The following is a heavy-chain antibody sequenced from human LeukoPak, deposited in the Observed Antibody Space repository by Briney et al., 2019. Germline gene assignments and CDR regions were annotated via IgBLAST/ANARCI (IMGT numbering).Heavy chain of an antibody. CDR3: ARGDPGIAAAVGF. D-gene: IGHD6-13*01. CDR2: INHSGIT. J-gene: IGHJ4*02. V-gene: IGHV4-34*01. Sequence: SETLSLTCVVYGGSFSGYYWSWIRQPPGKGLEYIGEINHSGITDYNPSLKSRVTISVDTSKNQFSLKLSSVTAADTAVYYCARGDPGIAAAVGFWGQGTLVTVSS. CDR1: GGSFSGYY.